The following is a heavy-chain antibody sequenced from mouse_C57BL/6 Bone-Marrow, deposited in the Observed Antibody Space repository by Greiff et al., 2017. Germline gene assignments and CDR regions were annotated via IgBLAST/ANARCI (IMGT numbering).Heavy chain of an antibody. J-gene: IGHJ4*01. D-gene: IGHD1-1*01. V-gene: IGHV1-64*01. CDR3: ARGLLLRFYAMDY. Sequence: VQLQQPGAELVKPGASVKLSCKASGYTFTSYWMHWVKQRPGQGLEWIGMIHPNSGSTNYNEKFKSKATLTVDKSSSTAYMQLSSLTSEDSAVYYCARGLLLRFYAMDYWGQGTSVTFSS. CDR2: IHPNSGST. CDR1: GYTFTSYW.